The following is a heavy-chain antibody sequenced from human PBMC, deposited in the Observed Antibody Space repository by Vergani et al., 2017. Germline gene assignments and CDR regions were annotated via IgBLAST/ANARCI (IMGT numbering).Heavy chain of an antibody. D-gene: IGHD2-2*01. CDR3: ARGASTSCYDCYYMDV. Sequence: EVQLVESGGGLVQPGGSLRLSCAASGFTFSSYEMNWVRQAPGKGLEWVSYISSSGSTIYYADSVKGRFTISRDNAKNSLYLQMNSLRAEDTAVYYCARGASTSCYDCYYMDVWGKGTTVTVSS. CDR1: GFTFSSYE. CDR2: ISSSGSTI. J-gene: IGHJ6*03. V-gene: IGHV3-48*03.